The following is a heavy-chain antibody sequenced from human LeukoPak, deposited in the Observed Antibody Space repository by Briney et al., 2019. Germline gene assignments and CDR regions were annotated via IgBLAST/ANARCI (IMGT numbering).Heavy chain of an antibody. J-gene: IGHJ6*03. CDR1: GGTFSSYA. CDR3: ARESGIAARPNYYYYMDV. Sequence: EASVKVSCTASGGTFSSYAISWVRQAPGQGLEWMGGIIPIFGTANYAQKFQGRVTITADESTSTAYMELSSLRSEDTAVYYCARESGIAARPNYYYYMDVWGKGTTVTVSS. CDR2: IIPIFGTA. V-gene: IGHV1-69*13. D-gene: IGHD6-6*01.